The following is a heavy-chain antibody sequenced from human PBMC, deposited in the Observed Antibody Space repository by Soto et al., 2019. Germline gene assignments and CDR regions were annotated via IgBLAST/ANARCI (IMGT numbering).Heavy chain of an antibody. D-gene: IGHD6-6*01. CDR1: GYTFTSYG. V-gene: IGHV1-18*01. J-gene: IGHJ4*02. Sequence: ASVKVSCKASGYTFTSYGISWVRQAPGQGLEWMGWISAYNGNTNYAQKLQGRVTMTTDTSTSTAYMELSSLRSEDTAVYYCGRGSIAALVRYFDCSGQGTLVTVSS. CDR3: GRGSIAALVRYFDC. CDR2: ISAYNGNT.